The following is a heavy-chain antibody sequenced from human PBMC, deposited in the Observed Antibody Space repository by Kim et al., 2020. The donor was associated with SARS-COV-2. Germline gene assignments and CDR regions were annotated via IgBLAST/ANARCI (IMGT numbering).Heavy chain of an antibody. J-gene: IGHJ4*02. V-gene: IGHV1-3*01. CDR1: GHFFTRDS. CDR3: LGGFYFDY. Sequence: ASVKVSCKTSGHFFTRDSIHWVRQAPGQGLEWMGGIDCGNGNTIYSQTFQGRVTFTTDTSASTAYMELSFLRSEDSAVYYCLGGFYFDYWGQGTLVTLSS. D-gene: IGHD3-16*01. CDR2: IDCGNGNT.